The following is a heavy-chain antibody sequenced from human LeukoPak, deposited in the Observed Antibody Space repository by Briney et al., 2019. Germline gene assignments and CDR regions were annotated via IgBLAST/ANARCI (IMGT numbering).Heavy chain of an antibody. J-gene: IGHJ4*02. V-gene: IGHV1-24*01. CDR3: ARTSSSSSYFDY. Sequence: ASVKVSCKVSGYTLTELSMHWVRQAPGKGLEWMGGFDPEDGETIYAQKFQGRVTMTEDTSTDTAYMELSSLRSEDTAVYYCARTSSSSSYFDYWGQGTLVTVSS. CDR1: GYTLTELS. CDR2: FDPEDGET. D-gene: IGHD6-6*01.